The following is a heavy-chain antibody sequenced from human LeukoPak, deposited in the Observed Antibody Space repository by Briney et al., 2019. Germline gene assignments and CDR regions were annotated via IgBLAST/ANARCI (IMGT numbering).Heavy chain of an antibody. CDR1: GFTFSSYS. CDR2: ISSSSSYI. D-gene: IGHD3-10*01. J-gene: IGHJ4*02. CDR3: ARADALLWFGELFDYFDY. V-gene: IGHV3-21*01. Sequence: GGSLRLSCAASGFTFSSYSMNWVRQAPGKGLEWVSSISSSSSYIYYADSVKGRFTISRDNAKNSLYLQMNSLRAEDTAVYYCARADALLWFGELFDYFDYWGQGTLVTVSS.